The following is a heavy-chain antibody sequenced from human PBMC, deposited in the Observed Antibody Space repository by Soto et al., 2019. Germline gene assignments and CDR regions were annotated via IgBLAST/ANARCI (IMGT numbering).Heavy chain of an antibody. J-gene: IGHJ4*02. CDR3: ARQMQSPGKGKIAAAGNRLFDY. D-gene: IGHD6-13*01. CDR1: GGSFSGYY. CDR2: INHSGST. Sequence: SETLSLTCAVYGGSFSGYYWSWIRQPPGKGLEWIGEINHSGSTNYNPSLKSRVTISVDTSKNQFSLKLSSVTAADTAVYYCARQMQSPGKGKIAAAGNRLFDYWGQGTLVTVSS. V-gene: IGHV4-34*01.